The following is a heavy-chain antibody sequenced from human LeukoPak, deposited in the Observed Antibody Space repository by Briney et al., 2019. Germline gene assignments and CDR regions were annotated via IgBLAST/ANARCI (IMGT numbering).Heavy chain of an antibody. J-gene: IGHJ5*02. CDR1: GGTFSSYA. V-gene: IGHV1-69*06. CDR2: IIPIFGTA. CDR3: ARAMVRGVIKKFDWFDP. D-gene: IGHD3-10*01. Sequence: SVKVSCKASGGTFSSYAISWVRQAPGQGLKWMGGIIPIFGTANYAQKFQGRVTITADKSTSTAYMELSSLRSEDAAVYYCARAMVRGVIKKFDWFDPWGQGTLVTVSS.